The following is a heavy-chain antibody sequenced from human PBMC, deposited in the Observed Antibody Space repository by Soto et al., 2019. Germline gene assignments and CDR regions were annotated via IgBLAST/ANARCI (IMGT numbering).Heavy chain of an antibody. V-gene: IGHV1-18*04. J-gene: IGHJ5*02. CDR2: ISAYNGNT. CDR3: ARDGQVGAIVYGWFGP. Sequence: GASVKGSCKASGYTFTSYGISWVRQAPGQGLEWMGWISAYNGNTNYAQKLQGRVTMTTDTSTSTAYMELRSLRSDDTAVYYCARDGQVGAIVYGWFGPWGQGTLVTVSS. CDR1: GYTFTSYG. D-gene: IGHD1-26*01.